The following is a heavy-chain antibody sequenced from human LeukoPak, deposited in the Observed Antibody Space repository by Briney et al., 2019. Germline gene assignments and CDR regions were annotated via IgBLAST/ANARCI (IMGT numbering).Heavy chain of an antibody. CDR3: ARDSPYYYDSSGYYRGGSAFDI. V-gene: IGHV4-59*01. Sequence: SETLSLTCTVSGGSISSYYWSWIRQPPGKGLEWIGYIYYSGSTSYNPSLKSRVTISVDTSKNQFSLKLSSVTAADTAVYYCARDSPYYYDSSGYYRGGSAFDIWGQGTMVTVSS. CDR2: IYYSGST. CDR1: GGSISSYY. D-gene: IGHD3-22*01. J-gene: IGHJ3*02.